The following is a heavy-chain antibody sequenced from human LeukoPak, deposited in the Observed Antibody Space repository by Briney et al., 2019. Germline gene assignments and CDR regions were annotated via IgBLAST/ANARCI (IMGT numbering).Heavy chain of an antibody. CDR2: INPYNGDT. J-gene: IGHJ5*02. V-gene: IGHV1-2*06. Sequence: ASVKVSCKASGYTFTDHYMHLVRLAPGQGLGWLGRINPYNGDTNYSQRFQGRVTMTRETSITTAYMELSRLTYDDTAVYYCATGLFEEGNNWFDPWGQGTLVTVSS. CDR3: ATGLFEEGNNWFDP. CDR1: GYTFTDHY.